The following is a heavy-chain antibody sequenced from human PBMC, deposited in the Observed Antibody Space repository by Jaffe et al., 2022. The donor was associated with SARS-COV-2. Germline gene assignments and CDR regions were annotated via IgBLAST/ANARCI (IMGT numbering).Heavy chain of an antibody. D-gene: IGHD2-15*01. V-gene: IGHV4-59*01. CDR1: GGSISSYY. CDR2: IYYSGST. Sequence: QVQLQESGPGLVKPSETLSLTCTVSGGSISSYYWSWIRQPPGKGLEWIGYIYYSGSTNYNPSLKSRVTISVDTSKNQFSLKLSSVTAADTAVYYCARGPGYCSGGSCLGQGPLHDYYYGMDVWGQGTTVTVSS. CDR3: ARGPGYCSGGSCLGQGPLHDYYYGMDV. J-gene: IGHJ6*02.